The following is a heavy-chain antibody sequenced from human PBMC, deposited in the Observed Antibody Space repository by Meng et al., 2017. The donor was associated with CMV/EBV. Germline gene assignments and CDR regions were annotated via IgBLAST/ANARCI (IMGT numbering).Heavy chain of an antibody. CDR2: INRGGTTT. CDR1: GIPFRTHW. CDR3: ARARSKNSSGWYPNCNDY. J-gene: IGHJ4*02. D-gene: IGHD6-19*01. Sequence: GESLKISCAASGIPFRTHWMHWVRQAPGKGLVWVSAINRGGTTTTYADSVKGRFTISRDNAKNTLYLQMNSLRAEDTAVYYCARARSKNSSGWYPNCNDYWGQGTLVTVSS. V-gene: IGHV3-74*01.